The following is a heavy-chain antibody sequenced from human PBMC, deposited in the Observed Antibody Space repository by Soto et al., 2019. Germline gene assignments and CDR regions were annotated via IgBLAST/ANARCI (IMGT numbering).Heavy chain of an antibody. CDR1: GFSLSTSGVG. J-gene: IGHJ5*02. V-gene: IGHV2-5*02. D-gene: IGHD6-6*01. CDR3: AHRWYSSSFNWFDP. CDR2: IYCDDDK. Sequence: QITLKESGPTLVKPTQTLTLTCTFSGFSLSTSGVGVGWIRQPPGKALEWLALIYCDDDKRYSPSLKNRLTHTKDTSKNQVVLTMTNMDPVDTATYYCAHRWYSSSFNWFDPWGQGTLVTVSS.